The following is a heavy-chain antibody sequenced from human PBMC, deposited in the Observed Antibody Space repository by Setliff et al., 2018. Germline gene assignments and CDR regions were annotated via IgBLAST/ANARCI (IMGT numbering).Heavy chain of an antibody. CDR1: GGSFSGYY. Sequence: SETLSLTCAVNGGSFSGYYWSWIRQPPGKGLEWIGEINHSGSTNYNPSLKSRVTISVDTSKNQFSLKLSSVTAADTAVYYCARGYGYSSGWYRVYFDYWGQGTLVTVSS. CDR3: ARGYGYSSGWYRVYFDY. D-gene: IGHD6-19*01. J-gene: IGHJ4*02. CDR2: INHSGST. V-gene: IGHV4-34*01.